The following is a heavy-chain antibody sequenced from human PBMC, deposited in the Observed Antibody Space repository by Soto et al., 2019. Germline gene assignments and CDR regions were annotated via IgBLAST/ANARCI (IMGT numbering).Heavy chain of an antibody. CDR2: IYYSGST. J-gene: IGHJ4*02. CDR1: GGSISSGGYY. Sequence: SETLSLTCTVSGGSISSGGYYWSWIRQHPGKGLEWIGYIYYSGSTYYNPSLMSRVTISVDSSKNQFSLKLNSVTAADTAVYYCARSSTSANYFDYWGQGTLVTVSS. V-gene: IGHV4-31*03. D-gene: IGHD2-2*01. CDR3: ARSSTSANYFDY.